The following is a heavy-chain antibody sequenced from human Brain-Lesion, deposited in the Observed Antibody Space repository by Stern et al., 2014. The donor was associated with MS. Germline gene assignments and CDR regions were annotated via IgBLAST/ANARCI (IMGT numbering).Heavy chain of an antibody. D-gene: IGHD3-3*01. CDR2: INPNTGGT. CDR1: GYIFTRYY. Sequence: VQLGESGAEVKKPGASVKVSCKTSGYIFTRYYIHWVRHAPGQGLEWLAWINPNTGGTKYAQKFQGRVTMSRDTSISTAYVELSSLTSDDTAVYYCARDQRGITIFGVVTDYYYLGMDVWGQGTTVTVSS. J-gene: IGHJ6*02. CDR3: ARDQRGITIFGVVTDYYYLGMDV. V-gene: IGHV1-2*02.